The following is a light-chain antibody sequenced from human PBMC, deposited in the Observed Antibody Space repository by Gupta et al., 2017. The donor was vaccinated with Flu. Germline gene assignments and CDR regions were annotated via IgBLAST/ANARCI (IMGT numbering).Light chain of an antibody. CDR1: QSVNNNV. Sequence: ITLTPSPGTLSLSPGGKATLSCRASQSVNNNVLTWYQQKPGQAPRLLILGASSRATGIPDRFSGSGSGTDFTLTIRSLQTEDFAVYYCKQYGNCAYTFGQGTTLEIK. CDR3: KQYGNCAYT. J-gene: IGKJ2*01. V-gene: IGKV3-20*01. CDR2: GAS.